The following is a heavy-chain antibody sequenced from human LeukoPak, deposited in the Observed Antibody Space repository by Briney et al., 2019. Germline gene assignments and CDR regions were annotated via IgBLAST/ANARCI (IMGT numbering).Heavy chain of an antibody. V-gene: IGHV3-23*01. CDR1: GFTVSSYA. D-gene: IGHD2-15*01. J-gene: IGHJ4*02. CDR2: ISGSGGST. Sequence: SEGSLRLSCAASGFTVSSYAMSWVRQAPGKGLEWVSAISGSGGSTYYADSVKGRFTISRDNSKNTLYLQVNSLRAEDTAVYYCAKDPVVVVVAADFDYWGQGTLVTVSS. CDR3: AKDPVVVVVAADFDY.